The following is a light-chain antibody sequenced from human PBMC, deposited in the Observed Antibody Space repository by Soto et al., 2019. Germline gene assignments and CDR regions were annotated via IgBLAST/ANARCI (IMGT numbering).Light chain of an antibody. J-gene: IGKJ4*01. CDR1: QSVSSN. Sequence: EIVMTQSPATLSVSPGERATLSCRASQSVSSNLAWYQQKPGQAPRLLIYGASTRATGIPARFSGSGSGTEFTLTISSLQSEDLAVYYCQQYNSWPPLTFGGGTQVEMK. V-gene: IGKV3-15*01. CDR2: GAS. CDR3: QQYNSWPPLT.